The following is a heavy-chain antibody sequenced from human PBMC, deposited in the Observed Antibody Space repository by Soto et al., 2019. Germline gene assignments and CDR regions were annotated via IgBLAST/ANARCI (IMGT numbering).Heavy chain of an antibody. CDR2: VYHSGST. J-gene: IGHJ5*02. CDR3: ATLPPRIVVVKTEIPT. CDR1: GTSINSTFW. D-gene: IGHD2-15*01. V-gene: IGHV4-4*02. Sequence: QVQLRESGPGMVRPSGTLSLTCAVSGTSINSTFWWTWVRQPPGKGLEWIGEVYHSGSTKYNPSLKSRVTISVDKSKNQFSLELRAVTAADTAVYYCATLPPRIVVVKTEIPTWGQGTLVTVSS.